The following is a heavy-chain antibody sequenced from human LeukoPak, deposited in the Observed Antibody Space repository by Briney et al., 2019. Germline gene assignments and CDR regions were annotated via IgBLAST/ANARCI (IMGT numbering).Heavy chain of an antibody. V-gene: IGHV3-74*01. CDR3: ARDFFRSGTHSNDY. CDR1: GFTFSGYW. Sequence: PGGSLRLSCVASGFTFSGYWMHWVRQAPGKGLVWVSRIYSGGITTTYADSVKGRFTISRDNAKNTLYLQMNSLRAEDTAVYYCARDFFRSGTHSNDYWGRGTLVTVSS. CDR2: IYSGGITT. D-gene: IGHD3-10*01. J-gene: IGHJ4*02.